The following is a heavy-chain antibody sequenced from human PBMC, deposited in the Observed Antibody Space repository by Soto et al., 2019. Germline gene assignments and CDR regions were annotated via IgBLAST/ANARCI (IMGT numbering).Heavy chain of an antibody. CDR2: IYRTGST. CDR1: GGSFTSNNW. J-gene: IGHJ4*02. CDR3: ASRDPGTTVDY. V-gene: IGHV4-4*02. D-gene: IGHD1-7*01. Sequence: SETLSLTCAVSGGSFTSNNWWTWVRQPPGQGLDWNGEIYRTGSTNYNPSLKSRVTISLDKSENQFSLKVNSLTAADTAVYYCASRDPGTTVDYWGQGTVVTVAS.